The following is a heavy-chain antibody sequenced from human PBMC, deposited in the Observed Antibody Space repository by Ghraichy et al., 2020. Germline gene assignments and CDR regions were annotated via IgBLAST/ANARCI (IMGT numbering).Heavy chain of an antibody. D-gene: IGHD4-11*01. J-gene: IGHJ4*02. V-gene: IGHV3-21*01. CDR3: ARDYSAFDY. CDR2: ISAGSNFV. CDR1: GFTFSTYT. Sequence: LTCAASGFTFSTYTMNWVRQAPGKGLEWVSSISAGSNFVYYADSVKGRFTISRDNAKNSLYLQMNSLRAEDTAMYYCARDYSAFDYWGQGTLVNVAS.